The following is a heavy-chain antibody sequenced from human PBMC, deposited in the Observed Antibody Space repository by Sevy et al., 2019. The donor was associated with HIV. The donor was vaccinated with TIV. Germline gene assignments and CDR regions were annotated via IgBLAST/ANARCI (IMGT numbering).Heavy chain of an antibody. D-gene: IGHD5-12*01. Sequence: SETLSLTCTVSGGSISSYYWSWIRQPPGKGLEWIGYIYYSGSTNYNPSLKIRVTISVDTSKNQFSLKRSSGTAVDTAVYYCARSRLAIVATLDAFDIWGQGTMVTVSS. CDR3: ARSRLAIVATLDAFDI. J-gene: IGHJ3*02. CDR1: GGSISSYY. CDR2: IYYSGST. V-gene: IGHV4-59*01.